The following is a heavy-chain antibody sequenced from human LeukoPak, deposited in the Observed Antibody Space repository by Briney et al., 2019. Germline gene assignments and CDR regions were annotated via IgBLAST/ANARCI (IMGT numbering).Heavy chain of an antibody. CDR1: GFTFSSYA. D-gene: IGHD3-22*01. CDR3: ARVGDYYDSSGYLWFDP. CDR2: ISGSGGST. V-gene: IGHV3-23*01. Sequence: GGSLRLSCAASGFTFSSYAMSWVRQAPGKGLEWVSAISGSGGSTYYADSVKGRFTISRDNSKNSLYLQMNSLRAEDTAVYYCARVGDYYDSSGYLWFDPWGQGTLVTVSS. J-gene: IGHJ5*02.